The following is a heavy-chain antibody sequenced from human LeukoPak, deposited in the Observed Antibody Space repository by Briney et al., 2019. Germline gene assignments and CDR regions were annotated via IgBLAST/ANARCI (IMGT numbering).Heavy chain of an antibody. Sequence: PGESLKISCKGSGYSFTSYWITWVRQMPGKGLEWMGRIDPSDSYTNYSPSFQGHVTISPDKSISTAYLQRSSLKASDTAMYYCARSHCSGGSCYFLLDYWGQGTLVTVSS. D-gene: IGHD2-15*01. CDR2: IDPSDSYT. CDR1: GYSFTSYW. J-gene: IGHJ4*02. V-gene: IGHV5-10-1*01. CDR3: ARSHCSGGSCYFLLDY.